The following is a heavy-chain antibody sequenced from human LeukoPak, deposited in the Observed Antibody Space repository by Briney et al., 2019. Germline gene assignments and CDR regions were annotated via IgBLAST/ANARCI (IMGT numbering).Heavy chain of an antibody. CDR3: ATEGYCSGGTCYHNWFDP. V-gene: IGHV1-18*01. CDR2: ISAHNGNT. J-gene: IGHJ5*02. D-gene: IGHD2-15*01. Sequence: ASVKVSCKASGYTFTSYGISWVRQAPGQGLEWMGWISAHNGNTKYAQKLQGRVTMTTDTSTTTAYMELRSLKSDDTAVYYCATEGYCSGGTCYHNWFDPWVQGTLVTVSS. CDR1: GYTFTSYG.